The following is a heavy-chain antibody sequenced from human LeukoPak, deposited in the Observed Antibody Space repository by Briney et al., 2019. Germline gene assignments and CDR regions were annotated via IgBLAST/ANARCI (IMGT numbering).Heavy chain of an antibody. Sequence: GGSLRLSCAASGFTFSSYAMSWVRQAPGKGLEWVSAISGSGGSTYYADSVKGRFTISRDNSKNTLYLQMSSLRAEDTAVYYCAKLPRSIVAAGRYFDYWGQGTLVTVSS. CDR2: ISGSGGST. CDR1: GFTFSSYA. V-gene: IGHV3-23*01. D-gene: IGHD6-13*01. J-gene: IGHJ4*02. CDR3: AKLPRSIVAAGRYFDY.